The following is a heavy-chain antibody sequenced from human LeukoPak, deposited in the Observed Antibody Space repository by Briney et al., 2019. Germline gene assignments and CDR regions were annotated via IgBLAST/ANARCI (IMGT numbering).Heavy chain of an antibody. Sequence: GGSLRLSCAASGFTFSNAWMNWVRQAPGKGLEWVSSISSSSSYIYYADSVKGRFTISRDNAKNSLYLQMNSLRAEDTALYYCAKDLGYYDSSGLDYWGQGTLVTVSS. CDR1: GFTFSNAW. CDR2: ISSSSSYI. J-gene: IGHJ4*02. V-gene: IGHV3-21*04. D-gene: IGHD3-22*01. CDR3: AKDLGYYDSSGLDY.